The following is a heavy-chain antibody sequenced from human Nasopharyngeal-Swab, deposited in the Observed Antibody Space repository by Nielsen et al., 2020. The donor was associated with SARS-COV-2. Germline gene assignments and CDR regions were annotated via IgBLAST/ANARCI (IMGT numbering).Heavy chain of an antibody. CDR2: IKQDGSEK. Sequence: GGSLRLSCAASGFTFSSYWMSWVRQAPGKGLEWVANIKQDGSEKYYADSVKGRFTISRDNSKNTLYLQMNSLRAEDTAVYYCAKTRGSGSYPYFDYWGQGTLVTVSS. D-gene: IGHD1-26*01. CDR1: GFTFSSYW. CDR3: AKTRGSGSYPYFDY. J-gene: IGHJ4*02. V-gene: IGHV3-7*01.